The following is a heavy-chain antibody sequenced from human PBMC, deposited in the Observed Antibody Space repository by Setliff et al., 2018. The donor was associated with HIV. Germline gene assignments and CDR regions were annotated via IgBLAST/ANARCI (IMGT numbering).Heavy chain of an antibody. J-gene: IGHJ5*02. CDR2: INGYTGIT. D-gene: IGHD1-1*01. CDR1: GYIFTVYL. CDR3: ARDAGTGGPGRWVDP. Sequence: ASVKVSCKASGYIFTVYLMHWVRQAPGQGLEYMGYINGYTGITHYAQSFQGRVTMTTDPSKYTAYMELRSLKYDDTAVYYCARDAGTGGPGRWVDPWGQGTMVTVSS. V-gene: IGHV1-18*04.